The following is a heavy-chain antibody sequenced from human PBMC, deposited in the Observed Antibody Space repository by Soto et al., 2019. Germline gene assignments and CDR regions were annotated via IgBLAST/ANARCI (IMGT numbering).Heavy chain of an antibody. CDR2: IYYSGST. D-gene: IGHD5-18*01. J-gene: IGHJ4*02. Sequence: QVQLQESGPGLVKPSETLSLTCTVSGGSISSYYWSWIRQPPGKGLEWIGYIYYSGSTNYNPSLKSRVTISVDTSKNQFSRKLTSVTAADTAVYYCARDNGYSYGYNLDHWGQGTLVTVSS. CDR3: ARDNGYSYGYNLDH. CDR1: GGSISSYY. V-gene: IGHV4-59*01.